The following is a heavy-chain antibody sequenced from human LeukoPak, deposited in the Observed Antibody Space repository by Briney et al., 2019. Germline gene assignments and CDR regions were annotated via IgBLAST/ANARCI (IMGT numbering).Heavy chain of an antibody. Sequence: SQTLSLTCSISGDSVSGDGAAWNWIRQSPSRGLEWLGRTYYRSKWYNDSAVSVKSRVIISPDTSKNQFSLQLNSVTPEDTAVYYCVRGVVGATAFDSWGPGTLVIVSS. CDR1: GDSVSGDGAA. J-gene: IGHJ4*02. CDR3: VRGVVGATAFDS. V-gene: IGHV6-1*01. CDR2: TYYRSKWYN. D-gene: IGHD1-26*01.